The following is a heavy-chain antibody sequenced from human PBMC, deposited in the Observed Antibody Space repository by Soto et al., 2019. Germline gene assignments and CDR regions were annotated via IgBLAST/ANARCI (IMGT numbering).Heavy chain of an antibody. D-gene: IGHD3-3*01. J-gene: IGHJ4*02. CDR1: GFTFSSYW. CDR2: IKQDGSEK. CDR3: ARDWYDFWSGYTAIDY. V-gene: IGHV3-7*04. Sequence: GGSLRLSCAASGFTFSSYWMSWVRQAPGKGLEWVANIKQDGSEKYYVDSVKGRFTISRDNAKNSLYLQMNSLRAEDTAVYYCARDWYDFWSGYTAIDYWGQGTLVTVSS.